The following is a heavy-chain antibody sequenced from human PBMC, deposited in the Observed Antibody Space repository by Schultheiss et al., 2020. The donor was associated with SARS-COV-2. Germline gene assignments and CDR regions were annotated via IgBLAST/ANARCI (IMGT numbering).Heavy chain of an antibody. D-gene: IGHD1-26*01. CDR2: IYYSGST. J-gene: IGHJ6*03. Sequence: SETLSLTCTVSGGSISSYYWSWIRQPPGKGLEWIGYIYYSGSTYYNPSLKSRVTISVDTSKNQFSLKLSSVTAADTAVYYCARDSGSYTFYYYYYMDVWGKGTTVTVSS. CDR1: GGSISSYY. V-gene: IGHV4-59*01. CDR3: ARDSGSYTFYYYYYMDV.